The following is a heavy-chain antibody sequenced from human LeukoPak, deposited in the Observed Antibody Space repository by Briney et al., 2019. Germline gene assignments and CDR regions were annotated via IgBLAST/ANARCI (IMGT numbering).Heavy chain of an antibody. D-gene: IGHD2-2*01. CDR1: GYTFTSYG. Sequence: ASVKVSCKASGYTFTSYGISWVRQAPGQGLKWMGWISAYSGNTNYAQKLQGRVTMTTDTSTSTAYVELRSLRTDDTAVYYCARDSVVPAANADYWGQGTLVTVSS. J-gene: IGHJ4*02. V-gene: IGHV1-18*04. CDR2: ISAYSGNT. CDR3: ARDSVVPAANADY.